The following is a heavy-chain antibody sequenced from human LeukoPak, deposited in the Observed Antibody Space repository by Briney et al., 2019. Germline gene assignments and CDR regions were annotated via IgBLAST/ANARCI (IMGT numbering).Heavy chain of an antibody. Sequence: GGSLRLSCEASGFTFNMYSLNWVRQAPGKGPEWVSHISSSSTIIYYADSVKGRFTISRDNAKNSLYLQMNSLRAEDTAVCYCARELWFGELLARPGDWGQGTLVTVSS. CDR1: GFTFNMYS. CDR2: ISSSSTII. V-gene: IGHV3-48*04. CDR3: ARELWFGELLARPGD. D-gene: IGHD3-10*01. J-gene: IGHJ4*02.